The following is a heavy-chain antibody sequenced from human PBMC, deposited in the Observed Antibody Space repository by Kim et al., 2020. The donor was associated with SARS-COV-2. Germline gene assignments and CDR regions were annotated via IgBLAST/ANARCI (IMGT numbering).Heavy chain of an antibody. Sequence: SETLSLTCAVYSGSFSDNYWNWVRQAPGKGLEWIGEITHTGTTAYNESLKSRVTISVDTSKNQFSLKVRAVTAADTAKYFCVSGARHLGDSRGWFGP. V-gene: IGHV4-34*01. D-gene: IGHD6-19*01. CDR2: ITHTGTT. J-gene: IGHJ5*02. CDR3: VSGARHLGDSRGWFGP. CDR1: SGSFSDNY.